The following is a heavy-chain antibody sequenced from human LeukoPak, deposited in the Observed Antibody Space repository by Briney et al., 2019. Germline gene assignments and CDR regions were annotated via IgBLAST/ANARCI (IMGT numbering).Heavy chain of an antibody. CDR1: GFTFSTYD. V-gene: IGHV3-23*01. D-gene: IGHD6-13*01. J-gene: IGHJ4*02. Sequence: GGTLRLSCTVSGFTFSTYDMSWDRLTPGKGLEWVSTVTNSGGSTYYANSVEGRFPISRDNSKNTLYLQMNSLRAEDTAVYYCAKGGSQQLVFCYFDYWGQGTLASVSS. CDR3: AKGGSQQLVFCYFDY. CDR2: VTNSGGST.